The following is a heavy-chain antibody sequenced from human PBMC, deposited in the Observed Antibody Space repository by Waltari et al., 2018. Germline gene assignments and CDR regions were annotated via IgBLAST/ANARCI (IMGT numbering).Heavy chain of an antibody. V-gene: IGHV4-39*06. CDR2: IYYAWIP. D-gene: IGHD6-13*01. CDR1: GGSISSSTFF. J-gene: IGHJ4*02. Sequence: RLQLQESGTGLVKPSAHLCVTCSVSGGSISSSTFFWGWIPQPPGKGLELLGNIYYAWIPFYNPSLHSRVTISVVTSEDHFSLRLTSVTAADTAMSYCARVPAVSAYDSCWYTDWGQGTLVTVSS. CDR3: ARVPAVSAYDSCWYTD.